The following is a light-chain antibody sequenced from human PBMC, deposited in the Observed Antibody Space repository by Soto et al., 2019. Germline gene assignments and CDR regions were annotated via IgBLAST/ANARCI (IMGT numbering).Light chain of an antibody. J-gene: IGLJ3*02. CDR2: EVR. CDR3: SSYTGTNNFGV. Sequence: QSALTQPPSASGSPGQSVTISCTGRSSDVGGYNYVSWYQQHPGKAPKLVIYEVRKPPSGVPDRFSGSKSGNTASLTVSGLQAEDEADYYCSSYTGTNNFGVFGPGTKLTVL. V-gene: IGLV2-8*01. CDR1: SSDVGGYNY.